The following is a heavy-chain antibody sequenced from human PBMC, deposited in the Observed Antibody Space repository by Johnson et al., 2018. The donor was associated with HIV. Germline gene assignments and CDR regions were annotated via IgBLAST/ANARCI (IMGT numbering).Heavy chain of an antibody. J-gene: IGHJ3*01. D-gene: IGHD4-11*01. CDR3: AKEGSTVI. Sequence: QVQLVESGGGLVQPGGSLRLSCAASGFTFTTYGMHWVRQAPGKGLEWVAFIRYDGSNKYYVDSVKGRFTISRDNSKNTLYLQMNSLGAEDTAVYYCAKEGSTVIWGQGTMVTVSS. CDR1: GFTFTTYG. CDR2: IRYDGSNK. V-gene: IGHV3-30*02.